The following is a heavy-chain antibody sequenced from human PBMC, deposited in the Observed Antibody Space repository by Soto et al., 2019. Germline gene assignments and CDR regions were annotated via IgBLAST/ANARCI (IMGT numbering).Heavy chain of an antibody. D-gene: IGHD1-26*01. V-gene: IGHV1-2*06. CDR3: GRDGVGATPLGWFDP. CDR1: GYTFIGYC. Sequence: QVQLVQSGAEVKKPGASVKVSCKASGYTFIGYCIHWVRQAPGQGLEWMGRINPRSGDTTYAQKFQGRLTMTRDTSISTAYRELSSLRSDDTAVYYCGRDGVGATPLGWFDPWGQGSLVTVSS. CDR2: INPRSGDT. J-gene: IGHJ5*02.